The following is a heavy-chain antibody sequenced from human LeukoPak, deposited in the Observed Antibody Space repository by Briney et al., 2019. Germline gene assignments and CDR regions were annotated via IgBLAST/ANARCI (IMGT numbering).Heavy chain of an antibody. CDR1: GGSISSGNYP. CDR2: MLPSGNT. Sequence: SETLSLTCAVSGGSISSGNYPWSWIRQPPGKGLEWIGYMLPSGNTYSNPSLNSRVTLSLDVSKNQFSLNLSSVTAADTAVYYCARGPDWSRAPTYSFDYWGQGTLVTVSS. D-gene: IGHD3-9*01. CDR3: ARGPDWSRAPTYSFDY. J-gene: IGHJ4*02. V-gene: IGHV4-30-2*01.